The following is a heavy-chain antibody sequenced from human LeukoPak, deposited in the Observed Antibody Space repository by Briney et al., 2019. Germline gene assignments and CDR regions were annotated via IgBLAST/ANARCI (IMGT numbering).Heavy chain of an antibody. V-gene: IGHV5-51*01. J-gene: IGHJ5*02. D-gene: IGHD3-3*02. CDR3: ASVLAATEGWFDP. CDR1: GYSFTSYW. Sequence: GESLKISCKGSGYSFTSYWIGWVRQMPGKGLEWMGIIYPGDFDTRYSPSFQGQVTISADKSISTAYLQWSSLKASDTAMYYCASVLAATEGWFDPWGQGTLVTVSS. CDR2: IYPGDFDT.